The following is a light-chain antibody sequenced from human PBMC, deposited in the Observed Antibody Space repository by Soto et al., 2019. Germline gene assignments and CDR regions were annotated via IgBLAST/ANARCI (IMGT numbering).Light chain of an antibody. CDR2: DST. CDR1: QSIHTS. Sequence: VLTQSPAPLSLSPGERATLSCRARQSIHTSLAWYQQKPGQPPRLVVYDSTLRANGVPDRFGGSRSGTEFTLTINNLEPEDFAVYYCQQRNVWPPITVGQGTRLEI. V-gene: IGKV3-11*01. J-gene: IGKJ5*01. CDR3: QQRNVWPPIT.